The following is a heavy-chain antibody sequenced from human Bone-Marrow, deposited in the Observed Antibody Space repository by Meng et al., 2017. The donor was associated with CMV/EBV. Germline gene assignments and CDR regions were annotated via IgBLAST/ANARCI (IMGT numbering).Heavy chain of an antibody. CDR1: GFTFSDYY. V-gene: IGHV3-11*01. J-gene: IGHJ6*02. Sequence: GGSLRLSCAASGFTFSDYYMSWIRQTPGKGLEWLSYISSSSGLIYYADSVKGRFTISRDNAKNSLYLQLNSLRADDTAVYYCARDAYSGNYYSCYYYGMDVWGQGTTVTFSS. D-gene: IGHD1-26*01. CDR2: ISSSSGLI. CDR3: ARDAYSGNYYSCYYYGMDV.